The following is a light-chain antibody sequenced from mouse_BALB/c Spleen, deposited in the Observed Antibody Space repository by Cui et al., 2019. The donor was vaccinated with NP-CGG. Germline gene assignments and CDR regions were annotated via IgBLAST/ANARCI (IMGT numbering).Light chain of an antibody. J-gene: IGLJ1*01. Sequence: QVVVTQESALTTSPGETVTLTCRSSTGAVTTSNYANWVQEKPDHLFTGLIGGTNNRAPGVPARFSGSLIGDKAALTITGAQTEDEAIYFCALWYSNHWVFGGGTELAVL. CDR1: TGAVTTSNY. CDR2: GTN. V-gene: IGLV1*01. CDR3: ALWYSNHWV.